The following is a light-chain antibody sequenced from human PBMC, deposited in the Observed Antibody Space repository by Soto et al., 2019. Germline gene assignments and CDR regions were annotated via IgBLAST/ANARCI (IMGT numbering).Light chain of an antibody. CDR3: CSYAGRSTFVV. V-gene: IGLV2-23*01. CDR2: EGS. Sequence: QSALTQPASVSGSPGQSITISCTGTSSDVGSYNLVSWYQQHPGKAPKLMIYEGSKRPSGVSNRFSGSKSGNTASLTISGLKAAAEAYYYCCSYAGRSTFVVFGGGTKLTVL. J-gene: IGLJ2*01. CDR1: SSDVGSYNL.